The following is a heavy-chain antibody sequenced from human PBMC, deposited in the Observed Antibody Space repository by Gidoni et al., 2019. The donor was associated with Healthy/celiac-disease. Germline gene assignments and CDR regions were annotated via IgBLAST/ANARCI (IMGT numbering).Heavy chain of an antibody. V-gene: IGHV4-61*02. D-gene: IGHD4-17*01. CDR1: GGSISRGSYY. Sequence: QVQLQESGPGLVKPSQTLSLTCTVSGGSISRGSYYWSWIRQPAGKGLEWIGRIYTSGSTNYNPSLKSRVTISVDTSKNQFSLKLSSVTAADTAVYYCARGRDYGDYFDYWGQGTLVTVSS. CDR3: ARGRDYGDYFDY. CDR2: IYTSGST. J-gene: IGHJ4*02.